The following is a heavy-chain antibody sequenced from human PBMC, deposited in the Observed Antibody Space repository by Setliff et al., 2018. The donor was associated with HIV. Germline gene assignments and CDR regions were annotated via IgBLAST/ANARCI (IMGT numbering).Heavy chain of an antibody. CDR2: LYPGDSDT. CDR1: GYSFTTYW. J-gene: IGHJ5*02. V-gene: IGHV5-51*01. CDR3: ARAPNSPYYSNVWYADH. D-gene: IGHD3-22*01. Sequence: PGAALKLSCKTSGYSFTTYWIGWVRQMPGKGLEWMAILYPGDSDTRYSPSFQSQVTVSADKSIGTAYLQWNSLKASDTALYFCARAPNSPYYSNVWYADHWGQGTLVTVSS.